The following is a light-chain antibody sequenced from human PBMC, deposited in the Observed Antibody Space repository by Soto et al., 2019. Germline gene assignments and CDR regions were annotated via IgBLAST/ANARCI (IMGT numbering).Light chain of an antibody. V-gene: IGKV3-11*01. J-gene: IGKJ4*01. CDR1: QSVSSY. CDR2: DAS. Sequence: ETVMTQSPGTLSVSPGERATLSCRASQSVSSYLAWYQQKPGQAPRLLIYDASNRATGIPARFSGSGSGTDFTLTISSLEPEDFAVYYCQQRSNWPPLTFGGGTKVEIK. CDR3: QQRSNWPPLT.